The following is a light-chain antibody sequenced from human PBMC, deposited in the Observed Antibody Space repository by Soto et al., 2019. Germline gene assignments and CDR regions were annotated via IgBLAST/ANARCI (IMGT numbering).Light chain of an antibody. CDR2: AAS. V-gene: IGKV1-39*01. CDR1: QSISSY. CDR3: QQYDDYPWT. Sequence: DIQMTQSPSSLSASVGDRVTITCRASQSISSYLNWYQQKPGKAPKLLIYAASSLQSGVPSRFSGSGSGTEFILTISSLQPDDFATYYCQQYDDYPWTFGQGTKVDIK. J-gene: IGKJ1*01.